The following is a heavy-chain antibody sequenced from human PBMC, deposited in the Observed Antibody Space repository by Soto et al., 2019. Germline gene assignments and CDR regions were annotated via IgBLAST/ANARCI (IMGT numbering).Heavy chain of an antibody. J-gene: IGHJ4*02. Sequence: EVQLLESGGGLVQPGGSLRLSCAASGFTFSSYAMSWVRQAPGKGLEWVSDISGSGGSTYYADSVKGRFTISRDNSKNTLYLQMNRLRAEDTAVYYCAKENGYSSSWFEFDYWGQGTLVTVSS. CDR1: GFTFSSYA. CDR3: AKENGYSSSWFEFDY. CDR2: ISGSGGST. D-gene: IGHD6-13*01. V-gene: IGHV3-23*01.